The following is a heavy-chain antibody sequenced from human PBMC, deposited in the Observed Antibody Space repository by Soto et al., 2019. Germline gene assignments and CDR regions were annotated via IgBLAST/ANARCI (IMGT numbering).Heavy chain of an antibody. V-gene: IGHV4-59*01. J-gene: IGHJ6*03. D-gene: IGHD5-12*01. CDR2: IYYSGST. Sequence: SETLSLTCTVSGGSISSYYWSWIRQPPGKGLEWIGYIYYSGSTNYNPSLKSRVTISVDTSKNQFSLKLSSVTAADTAVYYCARGEDIVATVSYYMDVWGKGTTVTVSS. CDR1: GGSISSYY. CDR3: ARGEDIVATVSYYMDV.